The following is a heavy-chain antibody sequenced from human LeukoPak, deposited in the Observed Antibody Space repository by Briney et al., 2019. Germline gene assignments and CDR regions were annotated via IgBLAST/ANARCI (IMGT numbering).Heavy chain of an antibody. V-gene: IGHV3-21*01. J-gene: IGHJ3*02. CDR1: GFTFSSYS. CDR2: ISSSSSYI. Sequence: GGSLRLSCAASGFTFSSYSMNWVCQARGKGLEWVSSISSSSSYIYYADSVKGRFTISRDNAKNSLYLQMNSLRAEDTAVYYCARARPTPGAFDIWGQGTMVTVSS. CDR3: ARARPTPGAFDI. D-gene: IGHD2-15*01.